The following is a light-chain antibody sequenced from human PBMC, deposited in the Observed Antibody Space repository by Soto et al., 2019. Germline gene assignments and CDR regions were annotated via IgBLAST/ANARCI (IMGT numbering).Light chain of an antibody. CDR3: QDSARQSEA. J-gene: IGKJ1*01. Sequence: WRARQNINTYLNWYQQKSGKAPKLLIFDAASLQSGVPSRFSGTGTRTESTHTISSLQPDDPPSQYSQDSARQSEACGQGTKVDIK. V-gene: IGKV1-39*01. CDR2: DAA. CDR1: QNINTY.